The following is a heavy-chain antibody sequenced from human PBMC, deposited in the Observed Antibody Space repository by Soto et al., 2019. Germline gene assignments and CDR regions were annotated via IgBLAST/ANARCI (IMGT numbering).Heavy chain of an antibody. CDR1: GYTFTSYD. CDR3: ARDTYDFWSGLDAFDI. J-gene: IGHJ3*02. Sequence: GASVKVSCKASGYTFTSYDINWVRQATGQGLEWMGWMNPNSGNTGYAQKFQGRVTMTRNTSISTAYMELSSLRSEDTAVHYCARDTYDFWSGLDAFDIWGQRTMVTVSS. V-gene: IGHV1-8*01. D-gene: IGHD3-3*01. CDR2: MNPNSGNT.